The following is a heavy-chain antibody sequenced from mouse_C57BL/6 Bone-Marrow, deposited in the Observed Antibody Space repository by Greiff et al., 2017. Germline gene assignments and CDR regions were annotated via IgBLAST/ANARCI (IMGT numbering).Heavy chain of an antibody. CDR3: ARHYDYDWFAY. V-gene: IGHV1-78*01. J-gene: IGHJ3*01. CDR2: IYHSDGST. Sequence: VQLQQSDAELVKPGASVKISCKVSGYTFPDHTIPWLKPRPEQGLEWIGYIYHSDGSTEYNENFKGKATLTADKSSSTAYMQLNSLTSEDSAIYCCARHYDYDWFAYWGQGTLVTVSA. CDR1: GYTFPDHT. D-gene: IGHD2-4*01.